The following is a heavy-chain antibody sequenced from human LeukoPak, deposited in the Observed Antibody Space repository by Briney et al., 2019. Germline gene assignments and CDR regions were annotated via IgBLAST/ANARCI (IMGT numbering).Heavy chain of an antibody. CDR3: VKRDHYDNSGYASLFDQ. CDR2: ISSSSSFL. Sequence: PGGSLRLSCAASGFTFTFYSMHWVRQAPGKGLEWVSSISSSSSFLYYSESVKGRFAISRGNSKNTLYVQMNNLRAEDTAVYYCVKRDHYDNSGYASLFDQWGQGTLVTVSS. J-gene: IGHJ4*02. V-gene: IGHV3-21*04. D-gene: IGHD3-22*01. CDR1: GFTFTFYS.